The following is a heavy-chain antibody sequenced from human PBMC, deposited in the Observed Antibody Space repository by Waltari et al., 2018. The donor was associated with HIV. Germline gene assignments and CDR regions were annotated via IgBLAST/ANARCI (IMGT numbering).Heavy chain of an antibody. V-gene: IGHV3-13*01. J-gene: IGHJ4*02. CDR1: GFLVSDFD. CDR3: ARGWDY. D-gene: IGHD6-13*01. CDR2: ILPAGNT. Sequence: EVHLVESGGGLIQPGGSLRLSCAASGFLVSDFDVHWVRQPTGKGLEWVSGILPAGNTVYVNPVRGRFTMSRERAKNSFHLQMNRLRAEDSAVYYCARGWDYWGRGTLVTVSS.